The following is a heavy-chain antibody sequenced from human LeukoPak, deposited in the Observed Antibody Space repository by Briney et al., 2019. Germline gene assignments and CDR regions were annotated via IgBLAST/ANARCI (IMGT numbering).Heavy chain of an antibody. CDR3: ARVQTGPTLIAIRGAPNWFDP. J-gene: IGHJ5*02. CDR2: IYDSGST. V-gene: IGHV4-59*01. D-gene: IGHD3-22*01. Sequence: SETLSLTCTVSGGSISSYYWSWIRQPPGKGLEWIGYIYDSGSTNYNPSLKSRVTISVDTSKNQFSLKLSSVTAADTAVYYCARVQTGPTLIAIRGAPNWFDPWGQGTLVTVSS. CDR1: GGSISSYY.